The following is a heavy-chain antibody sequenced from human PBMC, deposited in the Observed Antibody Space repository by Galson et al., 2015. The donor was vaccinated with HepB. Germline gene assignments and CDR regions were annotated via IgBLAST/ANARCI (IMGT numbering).Heavy chain of an antibody. J-gene: IGHJ5*02. V-gene: IGHV5-10-1*01. CDR2: IDPSDSYT. D-gene: IGHD3-22*01. Sequence: QSGAEVKKPGESLRISCKGSGYSFTSYWISWVRQMPGKGLEWMGRIDPSDSYTNYSPSFQGHVTISADKSISTAYLQWSSLKASDTAMYYCARHRVITMIPRGPFLLDPWGQGTLVTVSS. CDR3: ARHRVITMIPRGPFLLDP. CDR1: GYSFTSYW.